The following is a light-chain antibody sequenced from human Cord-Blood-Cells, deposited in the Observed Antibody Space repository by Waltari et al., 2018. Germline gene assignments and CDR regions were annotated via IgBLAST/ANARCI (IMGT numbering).Light chain of an antibody. J-gene: IGLJ1*01. CDR3: QSYDSSLSVNYV. CDR2: GNS. V-gene: IGLV1-40*01. CDR1: SSNIGAGYD. Sequence: QSVLTQPPSVSGAPGQRVTISCTGSSSNIGAGYDVHWSQQLPGTAPKLLIYGNSNRPSGVPDRFSGSKSGTSASLAITGLQAEDEADYYCQSYDSSLSVNYVFGTGTKVTVL.